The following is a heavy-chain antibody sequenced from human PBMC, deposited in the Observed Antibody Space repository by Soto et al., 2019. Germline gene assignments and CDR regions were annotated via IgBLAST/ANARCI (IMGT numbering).Heavy chain of an antibody. V-gene: IGHV4-31*03. CDR3: ARVGISIEDAFDI. CDR2: IYHTGNT. D-gene: IGHD3-3*02. Sequence: PSETLSLTCTVSGGAVSIGAYYLSWIRQHPGKGLEWIGYIYHTGNTHYNPSLKSRFTISVETSQNHFSLTLSSVTAADTAVYYCARVGISIEDAFDIWGQGTMVTVSS. J-gene: IGHJ3*02. CDR1: GGAVSIGAYY.